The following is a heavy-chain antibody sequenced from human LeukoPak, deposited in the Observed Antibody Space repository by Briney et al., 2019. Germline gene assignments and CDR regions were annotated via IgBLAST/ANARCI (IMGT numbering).Heavy chain of an antibody. CDR2: IGTAGDT. CDR3: ARSHREFGEKQFDY. Sequence: QAGGSLRLSCACSGFTFSIYDMHWVRQATGKGLEWVSAIGTAGDTYYPGSVKGRFTISRENAQNSLYLQMNSLRAGHTAVYYCARSHREFGEKQFDYWGQGTLVTVSS. V-gene: IGHV3-13*01. J-gene: IGHJ4*02. CDR1: GFTFSIYD. D-gene: IGHD3-10*01.